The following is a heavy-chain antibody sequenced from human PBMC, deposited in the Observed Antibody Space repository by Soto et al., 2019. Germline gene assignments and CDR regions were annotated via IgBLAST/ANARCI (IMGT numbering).Heavy chain of an antibody. Sequence: GGSLRLSCAASGFTFSSYAMHWVRQAPGKGLEWVAVISYDGSNKYYADSVKGRFTISRDISKNTLYLQMNSLRAEDTAVYYCARDLEEQLVSGFDYWGQRTLVTVSS. CDR3: ARDLEEQLVSGFDY. V-gene: IGHV3-30-3*01. CDR1: GFTFSSYA. CDR2: ISYDGSNK. J-gene: IGHJ4*02. D-gene: IGHD6-6*01.